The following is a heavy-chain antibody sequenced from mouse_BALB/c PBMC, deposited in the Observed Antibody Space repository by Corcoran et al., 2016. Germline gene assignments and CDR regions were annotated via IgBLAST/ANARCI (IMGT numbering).Heavy chain of an antibody. V-gene: IGHV1S136*01. CDR1: GYTFTSYV. CDR3: AREGGYYAMDY. J-gene: IGHJ4*01. Sequence: EVQLQQSGPELVKPGASVKMSCKASGYTFTSYVMHWVKQKPGQGLEWIGYINPYNDGTKYNEKFKGKATLTSDKSSSTAYMELSSLTSEDSAVYYGAREGGYYAMDYWGQGTSVTVSS. CDR2: INPYNDGT.